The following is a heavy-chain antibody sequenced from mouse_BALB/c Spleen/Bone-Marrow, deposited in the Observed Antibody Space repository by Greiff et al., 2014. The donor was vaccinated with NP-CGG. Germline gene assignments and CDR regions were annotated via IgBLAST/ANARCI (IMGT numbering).Heavy chain of an antibody. V-gene: IGHV2-9*02. Sequence: VKLVESGPGLVAPSQSLSITCTVSGFSLTTYGVHWVRQSPGKGLEWLGVIWAGGSTNYNSTLMSRLSISKDNSKNRVFLKMNSLQTDDTAIYYCARNLLPPYWYFDVWGAGTTVTVSS. D-gene: IGHD1-1*01. CDR2: IWAGGST. J-gene: IGHJ1*01. CDR1: GFSLTTYG. CDR3: ARNLLPPYWYFDV.